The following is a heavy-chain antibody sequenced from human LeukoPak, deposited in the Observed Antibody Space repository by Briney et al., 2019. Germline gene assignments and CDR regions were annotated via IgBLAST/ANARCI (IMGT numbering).Heavy chain of an antibody. V-gene: IGHV3-48*03. Sequence: PGGSLRLSCAASGFTFSSYEMNWVRQAPGKGLEWVSYISSSGSTIYYADSVKGRFTISRDNAKNSLYLQMNSLRAEDTAVYYCARGFEYSSSLDGNCFDYWGQGTLVTVSS. D-gene: IGHD6-6*01. J-gene: IGHJ4*02. CDR1: GFTFSSYE. CDR3: ARGFEYSSSLDGNCFDY. CDR2: ISSSGSTI.